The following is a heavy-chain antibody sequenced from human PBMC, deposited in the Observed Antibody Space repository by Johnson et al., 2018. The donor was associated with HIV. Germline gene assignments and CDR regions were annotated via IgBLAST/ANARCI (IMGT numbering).Heavy chain of an antibody. D-gene: IGHD3-16*01. J-gene: IGHJ3*02. CDR2: INRDGSEK. V-gene: IGHV3-7*01. CDR1: RLSVSKNY. Sequence: VQLVESGGGVVRPGGSLRLSCAASRLSVSKNYMSWVRQAPGKGLEWVANINRDGSEKYYVDSVKGRFTISRDNAEKSLYLQMNSLRAEDTAVYYALLGQDGGGIWGQGTMVTVSS. CDR3: LLGQDGGGI.